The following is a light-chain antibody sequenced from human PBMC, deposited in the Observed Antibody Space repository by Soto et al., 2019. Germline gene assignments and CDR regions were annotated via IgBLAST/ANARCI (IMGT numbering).Light chain of an antibody. CDR3: SSYTGSSAPYV. CDR2: EVS. J-gene: IGLJ1*01. Sequence: QSALTRPASGSGSPGQSITISCTGTRSDLGGYNYVSWYQQHPVKAPKLMIYEVSNRPSGISNRFSGSKSGNTASLTISGLQAEDEADYYCSSYTGSSAPYVFGTGTKVPVL. V-gene: IGLV2-14*01. CDR1: RSDLGGYNY.